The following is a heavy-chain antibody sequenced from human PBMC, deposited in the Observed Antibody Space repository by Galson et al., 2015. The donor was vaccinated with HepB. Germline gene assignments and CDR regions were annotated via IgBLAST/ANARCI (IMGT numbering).Heavy chain of an antibody. CDR3: AKDGFIDFWSGYYPYYYYYMDV. D-gene: IGHD3-3*01. Sequence: SLRLSCAASGFTFSSYAISWVRQAPGKGLEWVSAISGSGGSTYYADSVKGRFTISRDNSKNTLYLQMNSLRAEDTALYYCAKDGFIDFWSGYYPYYYYYMDVWGKGTTVTVSS. CDR2: ISGSGGST. J-gene: IGHJ6*03. V-gene: IGHV3-23*01. CDR1: GFTFSSYA.